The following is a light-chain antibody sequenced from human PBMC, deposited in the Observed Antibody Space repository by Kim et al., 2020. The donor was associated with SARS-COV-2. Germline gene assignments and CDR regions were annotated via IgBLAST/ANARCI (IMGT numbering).Light chain of an antibody. CDR1: ALPKQY. CDR2: KDS. CDR3: QSADSINWV. J-gene: IGLJ3*02. Sequence: SYELTQPPSVSVSPGQTARITCSGDALPKQYAYWYQQKPGQAPVLVIYKDSERPSGIPERFSGSSSGTTVTLTISGVQAEDEADYYCQSADSINWVFGGGTQLPVL. V-gene: IGLV3-25*03.